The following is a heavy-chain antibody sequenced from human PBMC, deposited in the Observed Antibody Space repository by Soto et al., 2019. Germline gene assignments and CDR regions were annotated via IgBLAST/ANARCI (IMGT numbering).Heavy chain of an antibody. D-gene: IGHD3-16*01. CDR2: VSYDGSNK. CDR1: GFTFSTYG. CDR3: AQDRGSADYVGSSFHY. V-gene: IGHV3-30*18. J-gene: IGHJ4*02. Sequence: QVQLVESGGGVVQPGRSLRLSCAASGFTFSTYGIHWVRQAPGKRLEWVAVVSYDGSNKYYADSVKGRFTISRDNSRNTLYLQMNSLRAEDTAVYYCAQDRGSADYVGSSFHYWGQGTLVTVSS.